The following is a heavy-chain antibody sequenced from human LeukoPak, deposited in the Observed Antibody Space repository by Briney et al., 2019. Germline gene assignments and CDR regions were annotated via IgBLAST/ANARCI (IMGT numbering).Heavy chain of an antibody. J-gene: IGHJ3*02. D-gene: IGHD3-3*01. V-gene: IGHV4-34*01. CDR3: ARVRDYDFWSGYSGDAFDI. CDR2: INHSGST. Sequence: SETLSLTCAVYGGSFSGYYWSWIRQPPGEGLEWIGEINHSGSTNYNPSLKSRVTISVDTSKNQFSLKLSSVTAADTAVYYCARVRDYDFWSGYSGDAFDIWGQGTMVTVSS. CDR1: GGSFSGYY.